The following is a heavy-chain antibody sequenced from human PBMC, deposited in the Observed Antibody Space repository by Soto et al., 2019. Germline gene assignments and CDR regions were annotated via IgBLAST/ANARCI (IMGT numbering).Heavy chain of an antibody. J-gene: IGHJ4*02. V-gene: IGHV4-31*03. D-gene: IGHD6-19*01. CDR2: IYYSGST. CDR1: GGSISSGGYY. Sequence: QVQLQESGPGLVKPSQTLSLTCTVSGGSISSGGYYWSWIRQHPGKGLEWIGYIYYSGSTYYNPSLKSRVTISVDTSKNQFSLKLSSVTAADTAVYYCARERRSEDSSCWTPRYFDYWGQGTLVTVSS. CDR3: ARERRSEDSSCWTPRYFDY.